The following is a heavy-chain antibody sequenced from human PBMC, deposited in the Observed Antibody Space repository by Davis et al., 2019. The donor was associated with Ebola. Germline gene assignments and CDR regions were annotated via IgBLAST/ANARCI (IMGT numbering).Heavy chain of an antibody. J-gene: IGHJ4*02. CDR3: ARDRATAGLFDY. Sequence: GESLKISCAASGFTFNNYAMNWVRQAPGKGLEWVSGISGSGDSTYYADSVKGRFTISRDNAKNSLYLQMNSLRAEDTAVYYCARDRATAGLFDYWGQGTLVTVSS. CDR1: GFTFNNYA. V-gene: IGHV3-23*01. D-gene: IGHD6-13*01. CDR2: ISGSGDST.